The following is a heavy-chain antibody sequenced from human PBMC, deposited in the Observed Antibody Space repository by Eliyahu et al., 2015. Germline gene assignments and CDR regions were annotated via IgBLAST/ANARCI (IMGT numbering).Heavy chain of an antibody. D-gene: IGHD2-21*02. Sequence: AEVKKPGESLTISCQGSGYPFTTYWIGWVRQTPNEGLEWMGIIYPGDSDTRYSPSFQGQVTISADSSVNTAYLQWNGLKASDAAIYYCARSYCGSDACAYFDVWGQGTALTVST. CDR3: ARSYCGSDACAYFDV. V-gene: IGHV5-51*01. J-gene: IGHJ4*02. CDR2: IYPGDSDT. CDR1: GYPFTTYW.